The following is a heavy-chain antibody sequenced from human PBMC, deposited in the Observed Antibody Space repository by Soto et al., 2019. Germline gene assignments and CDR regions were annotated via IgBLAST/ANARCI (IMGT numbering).Heavy chain of an antibody. CDR1: GGPFSGYY. J-gene: IGHJ4*02. D-gene: IGHD3-16*01. V-gene: IGHV4-34*01. CDR2: INHSGTT. Sequence: QVLLQQWGAGLLKPSETLSLTCAVSGGPFSGYYWTWIRQAPGKGLEWIGEINHSGTTNYNPSLKSRVSVSVDTSKNPFSLKLTSVTAADTCVYYCARGRRWGQSVKGLDSWGQGTLVTVSS. CDR3: ARGRRWGQSVKGLDS.